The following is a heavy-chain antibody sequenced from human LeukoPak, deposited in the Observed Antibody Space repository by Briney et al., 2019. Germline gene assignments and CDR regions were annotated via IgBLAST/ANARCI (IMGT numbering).Heavy chain of an antibody. CDR2: IYHSGST. CDR1: GGSISSYY. CDR3: ASRSLTYSSKD. J-gene: IGHJ4*02. D-gene: IGHD6-13*01. V-gene: IGHV4-59*12. Sequence: SETLSLTCTVSGGSISSYYWSWIRQPPGKGLEWIGEIYHSGSTNYNPSLKSRVTISIDKSKNQFSLKLSSVTAADTAVYYCASRSLTYSSKDWGQGTLVTVSS.